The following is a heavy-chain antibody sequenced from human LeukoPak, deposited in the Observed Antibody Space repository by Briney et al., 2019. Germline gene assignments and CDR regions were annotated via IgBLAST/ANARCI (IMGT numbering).Heavy chain of an antibody. D-gene: IGHD3-10*01. V-gene: IGHV4-61*02. CDR3: AREVRWFGEFDY. Sequence: SETLSLTCTVSGYSISSGYYWGWIRPPAGKGLEWIGRIYTSGSTNYNPSLKSRVTISVDTSKNQFSLKLSSVTAADTAVYYCAREVRWFGEFDYWGQGTLVTVAS. CDR1: GYSISSGYY. CDR2: IYTSGST. J-gene: IGHJ4*02.